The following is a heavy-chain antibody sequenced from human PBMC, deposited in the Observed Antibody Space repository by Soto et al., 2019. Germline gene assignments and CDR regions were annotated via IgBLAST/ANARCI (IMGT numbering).Heavy chain of an antibody. CDR3: ARDPTYYYDSSGHAFDI. J-gene: IGHJ3*02. D-gene: IGHD3-22*01. V-gene: IGHV4-59*01. CDR2: IYYSGST. CDR1: GGSISSYY. Sequence: QVQLQESGPGLVKPSETLSLTCTVSGGSISSYYWSWIRQPPGKGLEWIGYIYYSGSTNYNPSLKCRVTISVDTSKNQFSLKLSSVTAADADVYYCARDPTYYYDSSGHAFDIWGQGTMVTVSS.